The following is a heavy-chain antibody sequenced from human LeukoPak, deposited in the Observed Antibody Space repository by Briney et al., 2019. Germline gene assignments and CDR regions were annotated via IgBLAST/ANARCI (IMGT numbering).Heavy chain of an antibody. Sequence: SETLSLTCTVSSGSVSNSHYYWAWVRQPPGKGLEWIGSIYYSGSTYYNPSLKSRVTISVDTSKNQFSLKLSSVTAADTAVYYCASSYSSGWYCSDYWGQGTLVTVSS. V-gene: IGHV4-39*01. D-gene: IGHD6-19*01. J-gene: IGHJ4*02. CDR1: SGSVSNSHYY. CDR2: IYYSGST. CDR3: ASSYSSGWYCSDY.